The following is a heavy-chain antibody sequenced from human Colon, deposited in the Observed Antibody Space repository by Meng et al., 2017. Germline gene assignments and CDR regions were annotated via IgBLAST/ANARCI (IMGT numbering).Heavy chain of an antibody. V-gene: IGHV4-61*01. J-gene: IGHJ4*02. CDR2: IYYTGST. CDR3: ARGPLDY. CDR1: GGSVSSGSYY. Sequence: AQLQGSGPGLVRPSETLSLTCTVSGGSVSSGSYYWSWIRQPPGKGLEWIGYIYYTGSTNYNPSLKSRVTISVDTSKNQFSLKLSSVTAADTAVYYCARGPLDYWGQGTLVTVSS.